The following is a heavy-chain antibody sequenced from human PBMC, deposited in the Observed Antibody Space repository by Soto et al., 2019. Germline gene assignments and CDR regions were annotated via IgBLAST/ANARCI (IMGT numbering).Heavy chain of an antibody. J-gene: IGHJ6*02. V-gene: IGHV3-21*01. CDR3: ARGGYQLLYYYYYGMDV. CDR2: ISSSSSYI. D-gene: IGHD2-2*01. CDR1: GFTFSSYA. Sequence: GGSLRLSCAASGFTFSSYAMSWVRQAPGKGLEWVSSISSSSSYIYYADSVKGRFTISRDNAKNSLYLQMNSLRAEDTAVYYCARGGYQLLYYYYYGMDVWGQGTTVTVSS.